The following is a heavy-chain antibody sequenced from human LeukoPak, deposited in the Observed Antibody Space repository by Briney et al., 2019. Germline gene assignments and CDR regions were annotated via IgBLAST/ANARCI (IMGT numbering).Heavy chain of an antibody. Sequence: GGSLRLSCAASGFTFSSYSMNWARQAPGKGPEWVSYISSSSSSTIYYADSVKGRFTISRDNAKNSLYLQMNSLRAEDTAVYYCARDWEGIRFDPWGQGTLVTVSS. CDR3: ARDWEGIRFDP. J-gene: IGHJ5*02. CDR1: GFTFSSYS. D-gene: IGHD1-26*01. V-gene: IGHV3-48*04. CDR2: ISSSSSSTI.